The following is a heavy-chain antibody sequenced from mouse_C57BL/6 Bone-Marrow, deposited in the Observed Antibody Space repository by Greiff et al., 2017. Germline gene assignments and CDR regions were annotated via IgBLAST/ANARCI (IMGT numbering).Heavy chain of an antibody. J-gene: IGHJ4*01. CDR2: IWSGGST. Sequence: VQRVESGPGLVQPSQSLSITCTVSGFSLTSYGVHWVRQSPGKGLEWLGVIWSGGSTDYNAAFISRLSISKDNSKSQVFFKMNSLQADDTAIYYCARRWDDGYYDYAMDYWGQGTSVTVSS. V-gene: IGHV2-2*01. D-gene: IGHD2-3*01. CDR1: GFSLTSYG. CDR3: ARRWDDGYYDYAMDY.